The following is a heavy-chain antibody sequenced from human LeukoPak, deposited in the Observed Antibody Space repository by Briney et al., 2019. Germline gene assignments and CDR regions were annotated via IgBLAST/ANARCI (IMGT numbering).Heavy chain of an antibody. CDR1: AFTFSRYW. CDR2: IKQDGSEK. Sequence: GGSLRLSCAPSAFTFSRYWISWVRQAPGKGLEWVANIKQDGSEKHYVDSVKGRFTISRDNAKNSLYLQMNSLRAEDSALYYCARHIGSGLWDYWGQGTLVTVSS. J-gene: IGHJ4*02. V-gene: IGHV3-7*05. CDR3: ARHIGSGLWDY. D-gene: IGHD1-26*01.